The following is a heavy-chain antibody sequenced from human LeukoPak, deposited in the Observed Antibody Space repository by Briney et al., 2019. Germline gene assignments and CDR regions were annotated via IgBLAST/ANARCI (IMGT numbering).Heavy chain of an antibody. D-gene: IGHD1-7*01. Sequence: GASVKVSCMASGGTFSSYAISWVRRAPGQGLEWMGGIIPIFGTANYAQKFQGRVTITTDESTSTAYMELSSLRSEDTAVYYCASPARPWNYAWYYYYYYMDVWGKGTTVTFSS. CDR2: IIPIFGTA. CDR1: GGTFSSYA. V-gene: IGHV1-69*05. J-gene: IGHJ6*03. CDR3: ASPARPWNYAWYYYYYYMDV.